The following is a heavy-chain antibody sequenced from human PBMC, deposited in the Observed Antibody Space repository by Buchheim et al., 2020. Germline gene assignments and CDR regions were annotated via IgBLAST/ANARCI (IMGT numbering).Heavy chain of an antibody. D-gene: IGHD3-10*01. CDR3: ARQVTMVRGVIITARVPYYFDY. J-gene: IGHJ4*02. CDR2: INHSGST. CDR1: GGSFSGYY. Sequence: QVQLQQWGAGLLKPSETLSLTCAVYGGSFSGYYWSWIRQPPGKGLEWIGEINHSGSTNYNPSLKSRVTISVDTSKNQFYLKLSSVTAADTAVYYCARQVTMVRGVIITARVPYYFDYWGQGTL. V-gene: IGHV4-34*01.